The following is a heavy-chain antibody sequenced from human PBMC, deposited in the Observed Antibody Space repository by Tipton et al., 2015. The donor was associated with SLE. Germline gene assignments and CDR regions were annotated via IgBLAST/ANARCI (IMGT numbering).Heavy chain of an antibody. D-gene: IGHD3-3*01. CDR2: ISSSSSTI. V-gene: IGHV3-48*01. CDR3: ARVAGYDFWSGYTYYFDY. CDR1: GFTFSSYS. Sequence: SLRLSCAASGFTFSSYSMNWVRQAPGKGLEWVSYISSSSSTIYYADSVKGRFTISRDNAKNSLYLQMNSLRAEDTAVYYCARVAGYDFWSGYTYYFDYWGQGTLVTVSS. J-gene: IGHJ4*02.